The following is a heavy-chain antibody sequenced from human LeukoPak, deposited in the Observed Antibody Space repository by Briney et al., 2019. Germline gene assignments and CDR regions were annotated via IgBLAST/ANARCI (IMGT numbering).Heavy chain of an antibody. V-gene: IGHV4-30-2*06. CDR1: GGSISSGTYY. CDR2: IYHSGST. J-gene: IGHJ4*02. Sequence: SETLSLTCTFSGGSISSGTYYWSWIRQSPGRGLEWIGYIYHSGSTYYNPSFKSRVSISVDRSKNQFSLNLSSVTAADTAGYYCARGYNWRFDYWGQGALVTVSS. CDR3: ARGYNWRFDY. D-gene: IGHD1-20*01.